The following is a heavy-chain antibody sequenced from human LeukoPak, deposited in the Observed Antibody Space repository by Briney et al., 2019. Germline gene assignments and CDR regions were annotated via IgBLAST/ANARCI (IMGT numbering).Heavy chain of an antibody. Sequence: ASVKVSCKASGYTFTSYNMHWVRQAPGQGLEWMGTINPSGGSTSYAQKFQGRVTMTRDTSTSTVYMELSSLRSEDTAVYYCARVETITGTSYYWGQGTLVTVSS. V-gene: IGHV1-46*01. CDR2: INPSGGST. CDR3: ARVETITGTSYY. CDR1: GYTFTSYN. J-gene: IGHJ4*02. D-gene: IGHD1-7*01.